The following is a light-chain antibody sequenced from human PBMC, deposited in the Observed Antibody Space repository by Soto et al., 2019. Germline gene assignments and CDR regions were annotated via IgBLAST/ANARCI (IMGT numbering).Light chain of an antibody. CDR3: SSYTSSSTLV. CDR2: EVT. CDR1: SSDIGAHDY. V-gene: IGLV2-14*01. Sequence: QSALTQPASVSGSPGQSITISCTGTSSDIGAHDYVSWYRQHPGKAPKLLIYEVTNRPSGVSPRFSGSKSANTASLTISGLQVEDEADYYCSSYTSSSTLVFGGGTKVTVL. J-gene: IGLJ2*01.